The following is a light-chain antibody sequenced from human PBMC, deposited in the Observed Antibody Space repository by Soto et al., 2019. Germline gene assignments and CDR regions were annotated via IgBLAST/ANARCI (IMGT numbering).Light chain of an antibody. CDR2: EVS. CDR1: SSDVGGYNY. V-gene: IGLV2-14*01. Sequence: QSVLTQPASVSGSPGQPITISCTGTSSDVGGYNYVSWYQQHPGKAPKLMIYEVSNRPSGVSNRFSGSKSGNTASLTISGLQAEDEADHYCSSYTSSSTVVFGGGTKLTVL. CDR3: SSYTSSSTVV. J-gene: IGLJ2*01.